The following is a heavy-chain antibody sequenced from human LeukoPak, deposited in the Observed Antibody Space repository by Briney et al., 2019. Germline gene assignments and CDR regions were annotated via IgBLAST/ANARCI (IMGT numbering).Heavy chain of an antibody. D-gene: IGHD3-9*01. J-gene: IGHJ3*02. CDR2: ISAYNGNT. CDR3: ARLSSYDVLTGYSTNDAFDI. CDR1: GYTFTSYG. V-gene: IGHV1-18*01. Sequence: ASVKVSCKAPGYTFTSYGIGWVRQAPGQGLEWMGWISAYNGNTNYAQKLQGRVTMTTDTSTSTAYMELRSLRSDDTAVYYCARLSSYDVLTGYSTNDAFDIWGQGTMVTVSS.